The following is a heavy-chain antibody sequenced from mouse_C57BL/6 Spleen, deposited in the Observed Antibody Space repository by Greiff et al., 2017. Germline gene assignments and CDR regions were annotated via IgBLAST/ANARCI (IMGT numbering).Heavy chain of an antibody. CDR1: GFTFSDYY. J-gene: IGHJ4*01. V-gene: IGHV5-16*01. D-gene: IGHD1-1*01. CDR3: ARDGSSWGYAMDY. CDR2: INYDGSST. Sequence: DVHLVESEGGLVQPGSSMKLSCTASGFTFSDYYMAWVRQVPEKGLEWVANINYDGSSTYYLDSLKSRFIISRDNAKNILYLQMSSLKSEDTATYYCARDGSSWGYAMDYWGQGTSVTVSS.